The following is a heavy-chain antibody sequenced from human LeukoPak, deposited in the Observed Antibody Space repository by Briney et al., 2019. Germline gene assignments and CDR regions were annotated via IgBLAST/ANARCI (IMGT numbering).Heavy chain of an antibody. CDR1: GYRFSSYW. D-gene: IGHD5-12*01. Sequence: GESLKISCKSSGYRFSSYWIGGVRQMPGKGLEWMGIIYPGDSDTRYSPSLQGQVTISADKSISTAYLQWSSLKASDTAMYYCARRSDYEKEPDYWGQGTLVTVSS. CDR3: ARRSDYEKEPDY. J-gene: IGHJ4*02. V-gene: IGHV5-51*01. CDR2: IYPGDSDT.